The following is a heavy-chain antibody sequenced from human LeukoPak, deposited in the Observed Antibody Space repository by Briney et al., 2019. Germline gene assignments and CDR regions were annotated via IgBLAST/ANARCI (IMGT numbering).Heavy chain of an antibody. V-gene: IGHV4-39*01. Sequence: PSETLSLTCTLSGGSIISSNHYWAWIRQPPGEGLESIGIIYYSGSTYYNPSLQSRLTISVDTSKNQVSLKLTSVTAADTAVYYCARLNWFGDRYFDYWGQGTLATVSS. J-gene: IGHJ4*02. CDR2: IYYSGST. CDR1: GGSIISSNHY. CDR3: ARLNWFGDRYFDY. D-gene: IGHD3-10*01.